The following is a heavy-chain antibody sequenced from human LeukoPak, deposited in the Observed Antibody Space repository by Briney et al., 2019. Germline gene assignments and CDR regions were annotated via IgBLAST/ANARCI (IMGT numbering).Heavy chain of an antibody. CDR1: GGSINNYY. J-gene: IGHJ4*02. CDR2: VYHTGST. V-gene: IGHV4-59*01. Sequence: SETLTLTCSVSGGSINNYYWSWIRQAPGKRLEWIGSVYHTGSTDYNPSLRSPVTISVDTSKDHFSLKVTSVTAADTAIYYCTRDRLGGAVASWIPDYWGQGILVTVSS. CDR3: TRDRLGGAVASWIPDY. D-gene: IGHD3-3*01.